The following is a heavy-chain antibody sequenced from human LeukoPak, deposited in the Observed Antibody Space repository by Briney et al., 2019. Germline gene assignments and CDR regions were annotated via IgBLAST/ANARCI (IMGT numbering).Heavy chain of an antibody. CDR1: GFTFSSYE. J-gene: IGHJ4*02. Sequence: GGSLRLSCAASGFTFSSYEMNWVRQAPGKGLEWVSYISSSGSTIYYADSVKGRFTISRDNAKNSLYLQMNSLRAEDTAVYYCARDDAPVCAWDYWGQGTLVTVSS. V-gene: IGHV3-48*03. CDR2: ISSSGSTI. CDR3: ARDDAPVCAWDY. D-gene: IGHD3-16*01.